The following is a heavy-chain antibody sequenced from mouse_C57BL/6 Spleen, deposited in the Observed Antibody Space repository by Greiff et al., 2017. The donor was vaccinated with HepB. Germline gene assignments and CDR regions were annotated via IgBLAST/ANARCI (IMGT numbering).Heavy chain of an antibody. CDR3: ASDAYYSNYRYFDY. D-gene: IGHD2-5*01. CDR1: GYTFTSYW. J-gene: IGHJ2*01. Sequence: QVQLQQPGAELVKPGASVKLSCKASGYTFTSYWMQWVKQRPGQGLEWIGEIDPSDSYTNYNQKFKGKATLTVDTSSSTAYMQLSSLTSEDSAVYYCASDAYYSNYRYFDYWGQGTTLTVSS. CDR2: IDPSDSYT. V-gene: IGHV1-50*01.